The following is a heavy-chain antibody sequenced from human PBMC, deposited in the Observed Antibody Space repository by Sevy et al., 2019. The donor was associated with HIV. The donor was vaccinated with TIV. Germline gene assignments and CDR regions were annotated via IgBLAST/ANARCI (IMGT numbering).Heavy chain of an antibody. Sequence: GGSLRLSCAASGFTFSNHVMHWVRQAPGKGLEWVAFIRYDGSNEYYGDSVKGRFTISRDNTKDKLYLQMNSLRPEDTAVYFCAKDRKVLLVVYAIPFDVFDIWGHGTMVTVSS. V-gene: IGHV3-30*02. D-gene: IGHD2-8*02. J-gene: IGHJ3*02. CDR3: AKDRKVLLVVYAIPFDVFDI. CDR2: IRYDGSNE. CDR1: GFTFSNHV.